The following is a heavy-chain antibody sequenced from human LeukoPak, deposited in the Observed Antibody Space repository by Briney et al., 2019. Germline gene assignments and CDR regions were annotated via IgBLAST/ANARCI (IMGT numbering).Heavy chain of an antibody. CDR3: ARGSRSSVTIFGVVTGLYYYYMDV. D-gene: IGHD3-3*01. Sequence: GGPVKVSCKASGYTFTSYDINWVRQATGQGLEWMGWMNPNSGNTGYAQKFQGRVTMTRNTSISTAYMELSSLRSEDTAVYYCARGSRSSVTIFGVVTGLYYYYMDVWGKGTTVTVSS. CDR2: MNPNSGNT. J-gene: IGHJ6*03. V-gene: IGHV1-8*01. CDR1: GYTFTSYD.